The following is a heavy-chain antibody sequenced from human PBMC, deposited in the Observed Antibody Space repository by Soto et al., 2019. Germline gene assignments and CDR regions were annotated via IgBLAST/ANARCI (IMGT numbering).Heavy chain of an antibody. CDR3: ARTRRGGSTSSYDY. CDR2: IIPIFGTA. CDR1: GGTFSSYA. V-gene: IGHV1-69*01. J-gene: IGHJ4*02. Sequence: QVQLGQSGDEVKKPGSSVKVACKASGGTFSSYAISWVRQAPGQGLEWMGGIIPIFGTANYAQKFQGRVTITADESTSTAYMELSSLRAEDTAVYYFARTRRGGSTSSYDYWGQGTLVTVSS. D-gene: IGHD2-2*01.